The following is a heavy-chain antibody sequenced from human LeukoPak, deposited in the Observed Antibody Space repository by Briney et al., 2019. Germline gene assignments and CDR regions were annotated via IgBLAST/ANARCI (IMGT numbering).Heavy chain of an antibody. CDR3: ATGYNYGLGVDY. CDR1: GGSISSYY. D-gene: IGHD5-18*01. Sequence: PSETLSLTCTVSGGSISSYYWSWIRQPPGKGLEWIGYIYYSGSTNYNSSLKSRVTISLDTSKNQFSLKLSSVTAADTAVYYCATGYNYGLGVDYWGQGTLVTVSS. V-gene: IGHV4-59*01. J-gene: IGHJ4*02. CDR2: IYYSGST.